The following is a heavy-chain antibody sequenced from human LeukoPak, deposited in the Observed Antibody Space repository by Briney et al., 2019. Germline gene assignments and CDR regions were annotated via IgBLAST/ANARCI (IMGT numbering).Heavy chain of an antibody. V-gene: IGHV1-2*02. CDR2: INPYSGAI. CDR1: GYTFTDYY. J-gene: IGHJ4*02. Sequence: GASVKVSCKASGYTFTDYYMHWVRQAPGQGLEWMGWINPYSGAINYAQKFQGRVTLTRDTSISTAYMELSRLTSGDTAVYYCARDPKSQLLLDYWGQGTLVTVSS. CDR3: ARDPKSQLLLDY. D-gene: IGHD2-2*01.